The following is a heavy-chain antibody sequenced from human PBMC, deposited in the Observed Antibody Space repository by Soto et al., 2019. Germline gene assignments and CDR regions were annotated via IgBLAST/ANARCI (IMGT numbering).Heavy chain of an antibody. Sequence: GGSLRLSCVASGFTFISSFMGWIRQAPGKGLEWVANINQDGGVTYYVDSVEGRFTISRDNTKYSLYLQMNSLRGEDTAIYYCARYYRGSCRYFLDYWGQGTPVTVSS. V-gene: IGHV3-7*03. CDR2: INQDGGVT. CDR3: ARYYRGSCRYFLDY. CDR1: GFTFISSF. J-gene: IGHJ4*02. D-gene: IGHD1-26*01.